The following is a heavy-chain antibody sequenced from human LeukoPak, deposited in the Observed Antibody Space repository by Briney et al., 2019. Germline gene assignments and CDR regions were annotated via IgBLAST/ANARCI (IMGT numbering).Heavy chain of an antibody. J-gene: IGHJ4*02. CDR3: AKDSARVVVLGYFDY. Sequence: PGGSLRLSCAASGFTFSSYAMHWVRRAPGKGLEWVSTISYSGSSTYYADAVKGRFTISRDNSRNTVYLQMNSLRAEDTAIYYCAKDSARVVVLGYFDYWGQGTLVTVSS. V-gene: IGHV3-23*01. D-gene: IGHD2-15*01. CDR1: GFTFSSYA. CDR2: ISYSGSST.